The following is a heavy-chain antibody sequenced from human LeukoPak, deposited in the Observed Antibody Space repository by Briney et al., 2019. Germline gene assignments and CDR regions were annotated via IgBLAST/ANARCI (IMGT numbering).Heavy chain of an antibody. CDR3: ARGSITTTPFDY. D-gene: IGHD1-14*01. J-gene: IGHJ4*02. Sequence: KTSETLSLTCTVSGGSISSSYYYWGWIRQPPGKGLEWIGEINHSGSTNYNPSLKSRVTISVDTSKNQFSLKLSSVTAADTAVYYCARGSITTTPFDYWGQGTLVTVSS. CDR1: GGSISSSYYY. CDR2: INHSGST. V-gene: IGHV4-39*07.